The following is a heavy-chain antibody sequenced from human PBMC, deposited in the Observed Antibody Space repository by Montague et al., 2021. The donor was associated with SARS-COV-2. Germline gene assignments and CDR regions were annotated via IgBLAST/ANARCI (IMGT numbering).Heavy chain of an antibody. CDR1: GGSFSGYY. J-gene: IGHJ6*02. CDR3: ARGRTVTTFYYYYYYGMDV. Sequence: LSLMYAVYGGSFSGYYWSWIRQPPGKGLEWIGEINHSGSTNYNPSLKSRVTISVDTSKNQFSLKLSSVTAADTAVYYCARGRTVTTFYYYYYYGMDVWGQGTTVTVSS. V-gene: IGHV4-34*01. CDR2: INHSGST. D-gene: IGHD4-17*01.